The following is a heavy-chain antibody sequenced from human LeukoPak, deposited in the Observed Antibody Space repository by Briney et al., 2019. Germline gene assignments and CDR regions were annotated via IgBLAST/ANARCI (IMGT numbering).Heavy chain of an antibody. CDR3: ARDGGWLFDY. V-gene: IGHV3-48*01. CDR2: ISSGSSTI. J-gene: IGHJ4*02. CDR1: GFTFSRYA. Sequence: GGSLRLSCAASGFTFSRYAMNWVRQAPGKGLEWVSYISSGSSTIYYADSVKGRFTISRDNAKNSLYLQMNSLRAEDTAVYYCARDGGWLFDYWGQGTLVTVSS. D-gene: IGHD3-9*01.